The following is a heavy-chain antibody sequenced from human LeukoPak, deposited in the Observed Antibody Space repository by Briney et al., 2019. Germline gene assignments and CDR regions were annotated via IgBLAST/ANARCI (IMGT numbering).Heavy chain of an antibody. CDR1: GFTFSSYA. Sequence: GGSLRLSCAASGFTFSSYAMSWVRQAPGKGLEWVSAMSGSGGSTYYADSVKGRFTISRDNSKNTLYLQMNSLRAEDTAVYYCARDDSSLGAFDYWGQGTLVTVSS. J-gene: IGHJ4*02. D-gene: IGHD1-26*01. CDR3: ARDDSSLGAFDY. CDR2: MSGSGGST. V-gene: IGHV3-23*01.